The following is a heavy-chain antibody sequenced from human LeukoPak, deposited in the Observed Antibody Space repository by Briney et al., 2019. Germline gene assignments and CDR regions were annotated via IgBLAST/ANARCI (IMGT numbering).Heavy chain of an antibody. CDR1: GGSISSSSYY. D-gene: IGHD3-10*01. J-gene: IGHJ5*02. CDR3: ARLYYGSGSYYTISASWFDP. CDR2: IYYSGST. Sequence: SETLSLTCTVSGGSISSSSYYWGWIRQPPRKGLEWIGSIYYSGSTYYNPSLKSRVTISVDTPKNQFSLKLSSVTAADTAVYYCARLYYGSGSYYTISASWFDPWGQGTLVTVSS. V-gene: IGHV4-39*01.